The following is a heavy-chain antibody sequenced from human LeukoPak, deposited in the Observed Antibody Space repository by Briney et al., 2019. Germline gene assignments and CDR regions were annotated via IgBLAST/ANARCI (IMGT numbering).Heavy chain of an antibody. CDR3: ARERYSYDDY. CDR2: IYHSGST. J-gene: IGHJ4*02. CDR1: GYSISSGYY. V-gene: IGHV4-38-2*02. Sequence: PSETLSLTCAVSGYSISSGYYWGWIRQPPGKGLEWIGSIYHSGSTYYNPSFKSRVTISVDTSKNQFSLKLSSVTAADTAVYYCARERYSYDDYWGQGTLVTVSS. D-gene: IGHD5-18*01.